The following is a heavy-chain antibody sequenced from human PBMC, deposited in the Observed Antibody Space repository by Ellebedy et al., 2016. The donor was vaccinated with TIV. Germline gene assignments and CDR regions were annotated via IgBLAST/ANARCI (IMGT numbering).Heavy chain of an antibody. CDR2: ISSNGGST. CDR3: AKVGASYYGSADYFDY. Sequence: GGSLRLSCSASGFTFSSYAMHWVRQAPGKGLEYVSAISSNGGSTYYADSVKGRFTISRDNSKNTLYLQMNSLRAEDTAVHYCAKVGASYYGSADYFDYWGQGTLVTVSS. J-gene: IGHJ4*02. V-gene: IGHV3-64*04. D-gene: IGHD3-10*01. CDR1: GFTFSSYA.